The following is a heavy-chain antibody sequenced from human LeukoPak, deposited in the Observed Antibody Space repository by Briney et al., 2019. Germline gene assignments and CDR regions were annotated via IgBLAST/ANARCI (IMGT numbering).Heavy chain of an antibody. J-gene: IGHJ4*02. D-gene: IGHD3-22*01. V-gene: IGHV5-51*01. CDR3: ARLDEDFYYDGSGYNF. CDR1: GYRVNNYR. CDR2: IYPGDSET. Sequence: GGSLKISCRASGYRVNNYRIAWVRQMPRRGLEWMGIIYPGDSETTYSPSFQGQVTISVDKAINTAYLQWRTLKTSDTAMYHCARLDEDFYYDGSGYNFWGQGTLVTVSS.